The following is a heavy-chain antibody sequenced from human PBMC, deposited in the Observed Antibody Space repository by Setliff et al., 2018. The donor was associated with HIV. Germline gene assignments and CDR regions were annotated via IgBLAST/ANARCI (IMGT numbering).Heavy chain of an antibody. CDR2: IYYSGST. Sequence: SETPSLTCTVSGGSISSYYWSWIRQPPGKGLEWIGYIYYSGSTNYNPSLKSRVTISVDTSKNQFSLKLSSVTAADTAVYYCARLCIAAAGTRSIPWYFDLWGRGTLVTVSS. V-gene: IGHV4-59*08. D-gene: IGHD6-13*01. CDR3: ARLCIAAAGTRSIPWYFDL. J-gene: IGHJ2*01. CDR1: GGSISSYY.